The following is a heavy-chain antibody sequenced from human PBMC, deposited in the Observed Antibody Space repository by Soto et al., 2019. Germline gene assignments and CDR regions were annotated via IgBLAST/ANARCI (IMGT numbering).Heavy chain of an antibody. CDR1: GYNYETYW. CDR2: IFPRDSDT. V-gene: IGHV5-51*01. J-gene: IGHJ4*02. CDR3: ARSYYDSSGYYYDMDY. Sequence: GESLKISGNGSGYNYETYWIAWVRQMPGKGMEWMGIIFPRDSDTRYRPSFQGQVNISADRSTTTAYLKWYSLKASDTAMYYCARSYYDSSGYYYDMDYWGQGTLVTVSS. D-gene: IGHD3-22*01.